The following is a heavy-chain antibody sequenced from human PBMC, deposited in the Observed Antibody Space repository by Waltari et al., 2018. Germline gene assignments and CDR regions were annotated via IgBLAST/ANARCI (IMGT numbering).Heavy chain of an antibody. J-gene: IGHJ6*02. Sequence: QVQLQQWGAGLLKPSETLSLTCAVYGGSFSGYYWSWIRQPPGKGLEWIGEINHSGSTNYNPSLKSRVTISVDTSKNQFSLKLSSVTAADTAVYYCAREAVMITFGGVIVLYYYYGMDVWGQGTTVTVSS. D-gene: IGHD3-16*02. CDR1: GGSFSGYY. V-gene: IGHV4-34*01. CDR2: INHSGST. CDR3: AREAVMITFGGVIVLYYYYGMDV.